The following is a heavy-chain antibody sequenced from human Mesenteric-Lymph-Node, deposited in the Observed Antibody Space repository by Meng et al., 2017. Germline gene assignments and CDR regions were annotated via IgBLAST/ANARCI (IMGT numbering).Heavy chain of an antibody. CDR3: AREGIPPLGGPTTYDAFDI. Sequence: SETLSLTCTVSGYSISSGYYWGWIRQPPGKGLEWIGSIYYSGSTYYNPSLKSRVTISVDTSKNQFSLKLSSVTAADTAVYYCAREGIPPLGGPTTYDAFDIWGQGTMVTVSS. D-gene: IGHD4-17*01. CDR2: IYYSGST. CDR1: GYSISSGYY. J-gene: IGHJ3*02. V-gene: IGHV4-38-2*02.